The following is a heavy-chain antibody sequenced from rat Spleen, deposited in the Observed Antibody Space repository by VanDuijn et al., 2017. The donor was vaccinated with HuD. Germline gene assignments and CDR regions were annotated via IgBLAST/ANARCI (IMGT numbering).Heavy chain of an antibody. CDR3: ATLTPLFAY. D-gene: IGHD3-4*01. CDR2: ITSGGSNT. V-gene: IGHV5-29*01. CDR1: GFTFSSFA. Sequence: EVQLVESGGDLVQPGRSLKLSCVASGFTFSSFAMAWVRQAPKKGLEWVATITSGGSNTYYPDSVKGRFTISRDNAKSTLYLQMDSLRSEDTATCYCATLTPLFAYWGQGTLVTVSS. J-gene: IGHJ3*01.